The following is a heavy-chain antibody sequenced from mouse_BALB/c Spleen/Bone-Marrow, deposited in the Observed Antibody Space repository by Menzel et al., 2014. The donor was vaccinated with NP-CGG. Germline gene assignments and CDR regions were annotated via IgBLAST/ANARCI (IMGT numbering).Heavy chain of an antibody. CDR3: ATTDSSGVFPY. Sequence: EVKLVESGAELVKPGASVKLSCTASGFNIKDTYMHWVKQRPEQGLEWIGRIDPANGNTKYDPKFQGKATITADTSSNTAYLQLSSLTSEDTAVYYCATTDSSGVFPYWGQGTLVAVSA. D-gene: IGHD3-2*01. J-gene: IGHJ3*01. CDR1: GFNIKDTY. CDR2: IDPANGNT. V-gene: IGHV14-3*02.